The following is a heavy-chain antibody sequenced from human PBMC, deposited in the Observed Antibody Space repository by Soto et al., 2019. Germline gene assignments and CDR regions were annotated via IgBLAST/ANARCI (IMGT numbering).Heavy chain of an antibody. CDR2: IYYSGNT. J-gene: IGHJ4*02. Sequence: SETLSLTCIVSGGSISSNDFYWSWIRQPPGKGLEWIGYIYYSGNTNYNPSLKSRVTISVDTSKNQFSLKLSSVTAADTAVYYCARAVLPATAPFDYWGQGTLVTVSS. D-gene: IGHD2-2*01. CDR3: ARAVLPATAPFDY. CDR1: GGSISSNDFY. V-gene: IGHV4-61*08.